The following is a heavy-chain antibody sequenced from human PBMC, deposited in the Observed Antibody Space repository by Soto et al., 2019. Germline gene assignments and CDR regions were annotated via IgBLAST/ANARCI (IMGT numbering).Heavy chain of an antibody. Sequence: QVQLVQSGAEVKKPGSSVKVSCKASGGTFSSYAISWVRQAPGQGLEWMGGIIPLFGTANYAQKFQGRVTITADESTSTAYMELSSLRSEDTAVYYCASLLELGYHHYTPDPWGQGTLVTVSS. CDR2: IIPLFGTA. J-gene: IGHJ5*02. CDR3: ASLLELGYHHYTPDP. V-gene: IGHV1-69*01. CDR1: GGTFSSYA. D-gene: IGHD1-7*01.